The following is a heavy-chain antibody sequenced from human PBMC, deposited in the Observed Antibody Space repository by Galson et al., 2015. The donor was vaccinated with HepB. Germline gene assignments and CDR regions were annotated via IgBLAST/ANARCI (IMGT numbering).Heavy chain of an antibody. J-gene: IGHJ4*02. CDR3: ARDRSRFAGSDYFDY. V-gene: IGHV1-3*01. D-gene: IGHD3-10*01. CDR1: GGTFSSYA. CDR2: INAGNGNT. Sequence: SVKVSCKASGGTFSSYAISWVRQAPGQRLEWMGWINAGNGNTKYSQKFQGRVTITRDTSASTAYMELSSLRSEDTAVYYCARDRSRFAGSDYFDYWGQGTLVTVSS.